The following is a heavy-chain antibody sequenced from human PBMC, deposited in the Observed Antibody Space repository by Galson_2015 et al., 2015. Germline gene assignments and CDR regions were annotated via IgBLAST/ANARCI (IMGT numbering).Heavy chain of an antibody. J-gene: IGHJ4*02. D-gene: IGHD3-10*01. V-gene: IGHV4-39*01. CDR3: ARVGDGDYDDY. CDR2: MYHGGTT. Sequence: SETLSLTCTVSGVSISSSHYYWACIPQPPGKGLQWIATMYHGGTTYYNPSLKSRVAISVDMAKNQCSLKVSSVPAADTAIYYCARVGDGDYDDYWGQGTLVTVSS. CDR1: GVSISSSHYY.